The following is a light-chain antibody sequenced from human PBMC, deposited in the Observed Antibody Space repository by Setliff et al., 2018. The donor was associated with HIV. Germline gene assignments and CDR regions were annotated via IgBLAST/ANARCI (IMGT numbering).Light chain of an antibody. CDR2: DVT. J-gene: IGLJ1*01. Sequence: QSALTQPRSVSGSPGQSVSISCTGTSSDVGGYNYVSWYQQHPGKAPKLMIYDVTKRPSGVPDRFSGSKSGNTASLTIPGLQAEDEADYYCCSYAGSYGFYVFGTGTKVTVL. CDR1: SSDVGGYNY. CDR3: CSYAGSYGFYV. V-gene: IGLV2-11*01.